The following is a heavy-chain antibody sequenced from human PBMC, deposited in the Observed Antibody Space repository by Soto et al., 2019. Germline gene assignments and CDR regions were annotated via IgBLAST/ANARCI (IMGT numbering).Heavy chain of an antibody. Sequence: SETLSLTCTVSGGSISSYYWSWIRQPPGKGLEWIGYIYYSGSTNYNPSLKSRVTISVDTSKNQFSLKLSSVTAADTAVYYCARVSYDFWSGYSDYYMDVWGKGTTVTVSS. V-gene: IGHV4-59*01. CDR1: GGSISSYY. CDR2: IYYSGST. J-gene: IGHJ6*03. CDR3: ARVSYDFWSGYSDYYMDV. D-gene: IGHD3-3*01.